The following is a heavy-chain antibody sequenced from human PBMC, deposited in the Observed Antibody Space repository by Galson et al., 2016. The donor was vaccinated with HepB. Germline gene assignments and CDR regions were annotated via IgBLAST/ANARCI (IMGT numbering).Heavy chain of an antibody. CDR2: VFHVGTT. J-gene: IGHJ4*02. Sequence: ETLSLTCVVSGDSVSSPYWWTWVRQTPGRGLEWIGEVFHVGTTKYNPSFESRVSLSIDKSRNQFDLTLTSVTAADTAVYYCATTVGHWGQGTLITVSS. D-gene: IGHD1-26*01. CDR1: GDSVSSPYW. CDR3: ATTVGH. V-gene: IGHV4/OR15-8*02.